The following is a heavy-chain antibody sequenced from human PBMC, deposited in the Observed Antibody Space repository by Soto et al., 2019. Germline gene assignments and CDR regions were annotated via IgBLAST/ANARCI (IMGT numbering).Heavy chain of an antibody. V-gene: IGHV3-23*01. Sequence: GGSLRLSCAASGFTFSSYAMSWVRQAPGKGLEWVSAISGSGGSTYYADSVKGRFTISRDNSKNTLYLQMNSLRAEDTAVYYCAKDPARASTVTNFDYWGQGTLVTVSS. CDR1: GFTFSSYA. D-gene: IGHD4-17*01. CDR2: ISGSGGST. J-gene: IGHJ4*02. CDR3: AKDPARASTVTNFDY.